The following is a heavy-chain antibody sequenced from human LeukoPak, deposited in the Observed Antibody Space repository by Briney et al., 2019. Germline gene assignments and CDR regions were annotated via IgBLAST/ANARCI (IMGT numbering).Heavy chain of an antibody. J-gene: IGHJ4*02. CDR2: INPSGGST. V-gene: IGHV1-46*01. Sequence: ASVKVSCKASGYTFTSYYMHWVRQAPGQGLEWMGIINPSGGSTSYAQKFQGRVTMTRDMSTSTIYMELSSLRSEDTAVYYCARGAYDFWSGPSFDYWGQGTLVTVSS. CDR1: GYTFTSYY. CDR3: ARGAYDFWSGPSFDY. D-gene: IGHD3-3*01.